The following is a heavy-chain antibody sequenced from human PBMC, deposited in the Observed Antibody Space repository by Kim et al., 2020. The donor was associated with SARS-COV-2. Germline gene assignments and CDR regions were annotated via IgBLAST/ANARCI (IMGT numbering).Heavy chain of an antibody. V-gene: IGHV4-59*01. CDR3: VRDRELNY. CDR1: GGSISIYY. D-gene: IGHD1-7*01. CDR2: IYNSGST. Sequence: SETLSLICTVSGGSISIYYWSWVRQSPGKGLEWLGYIYNSGSTTYNPSLKTRVTISVVTSRNQFSLKLNSVTAADTAVYYCVRDRELNYWGQGILVTVFS. J-gene: IGHJ4*02.